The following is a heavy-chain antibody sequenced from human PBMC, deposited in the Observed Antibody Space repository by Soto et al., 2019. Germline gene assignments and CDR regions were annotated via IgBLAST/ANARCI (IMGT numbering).Heavy chain of an antibody. V-gene: IGHV3-21*01. D-gene: IGHD1-1*01. Sequence: EVQLVESGGGLVKPEGSPRLSCAASGFTFSSFTMNWVRQTPERGLEWITSINSGSSFIYYADSVRGRFTISRDDAKNSLYLQMNSLSAGDTALYYCARETESYSWNDGLMDVWGQGTTVIVSS. CDR1: GFTFSSFT. CDR2: INSGSSFI. J-gene: IGHJ6*02. CDR3: ARETESYSWNDGLMDV.